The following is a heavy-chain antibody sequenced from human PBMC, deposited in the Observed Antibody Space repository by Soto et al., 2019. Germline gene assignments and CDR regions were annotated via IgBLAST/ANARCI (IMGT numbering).Heavy chain of an antibody. CDR3: AKDTRGYYYYAMDV. Sequence: GGSLRLSCAASGFTFDDYAMHWFRQAPGKGLEWVSGISWNSGGIHYADSVKGRFTISRDNAKNSLYLQMNSLRAEDTALYYCAKDTRGYYYYAMDVWGQGTTVTVS. V-gene: IGHV3-9*01. CDR2: ISWNSGGI. CDR1: GFTFDDYA. J-gene: IGHJ6*02. D-gene: IGHD2-2*01.